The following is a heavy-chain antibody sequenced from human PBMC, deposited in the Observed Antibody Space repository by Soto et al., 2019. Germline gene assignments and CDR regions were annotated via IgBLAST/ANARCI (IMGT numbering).Heavy chain of an antibody. CDR1: GGRFSSYA. CDR3: ARGSEYVPYYFAF. J-gene: IGHJ4*03. Sequence: QVQLLQYGPEVKKPGSSVKVSCKASGGRFSSYAITWVRLAPGQGLEWMGGIIGLFGTTDYAQTFQGRLPTPADALPSTAYMELSSLTPEDTSGYYTARGSEYVPYYFAFSGHGTLVTGSS. CDR2: IIGLFGTT. D-gene: IGHD3-16*01. V-gene: IGHV1-69*01.